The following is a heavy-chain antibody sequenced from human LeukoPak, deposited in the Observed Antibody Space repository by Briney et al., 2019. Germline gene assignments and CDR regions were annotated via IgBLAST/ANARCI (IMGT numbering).Heavy chain of an antibody. CDR1: RFTFIDYY. J-gene: IGHJ4*02. V-gene: IGHV3-11*01. D-gene: IGHD5-24*01. CDR3: ARLPNYFLVY. Sequence: GGSLRLSRAPSRFTFIDYYMSSIRQAPRKGLEWVSYISVNGNITYYAHSVKGPSTISSDNAKNTLLLQMNSLRAEDTALYYCARLPNYFLVYWDQRTLVTVSS. CDR2: ISVNGNIT.